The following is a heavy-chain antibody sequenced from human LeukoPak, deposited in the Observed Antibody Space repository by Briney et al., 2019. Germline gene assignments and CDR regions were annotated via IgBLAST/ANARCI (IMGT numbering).Heavy chain of an antibody. CDR1: GGSFSGYY. J-gene: IGHJ3*02. CDR2: INHSGST. Sequence: SETLSLTCAVYGGSFSGYYWSWIRQPPGKGLEWIGEINHSGSTNYNPSLKSRVTISVDTSKNQFSLKLTSVTAADTAVYYCVRLHGSAYYRPNDAFDIWGQGTKVTVSS. D-gene: IGHD3-22*01. V-gene: IGHV4-34*01. CDR3: VRLHGSAYYRPNDAFDI.